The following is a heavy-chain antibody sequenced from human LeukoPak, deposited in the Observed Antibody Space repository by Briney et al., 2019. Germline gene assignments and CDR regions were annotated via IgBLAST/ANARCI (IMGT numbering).Heavy chain of an antibody. CDR1: GFTFSSYG. CDR2: ISYDGSNK. V-gene: IGHV3-30*18. CDR3: AKDSGSYGDY. Sequence: GGSLRLSCAASGFTFSSYGMHWVRQAPGKGLEWVAVISYDGSNKYYADSVKGRFTISRDNSKNTLYLQMNSLRAEDTAVYYCAKDSGSYGDYWGQGTLVTDSS. J-gene: IGHJ4*02. D-gene: IGHD1-26*01.